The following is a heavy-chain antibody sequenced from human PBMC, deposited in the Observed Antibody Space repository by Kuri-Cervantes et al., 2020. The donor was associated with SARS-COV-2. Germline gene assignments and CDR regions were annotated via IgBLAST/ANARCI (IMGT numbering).Heavy chain of an antibody. CDR2: IKQDGSEK. D-gene: IGHD2-8*02. CDR1: GFTFSSYS. Sequence: GGSLRLSCAASGFTFSSYSMNWVRQAPGKGLEWVANIKQDGSEKYYVDSVKGRFTISRDNAKNSLYLQMNSLRAEDTAVYYCARRRAPIVLVVYVQRPYLDYWGQGTLVTVSS. J-gene: IGHJ4*02. CDR3: ARRRAPIVLVVYVQRPYLDY. V-gene: IGHV3-7*01.